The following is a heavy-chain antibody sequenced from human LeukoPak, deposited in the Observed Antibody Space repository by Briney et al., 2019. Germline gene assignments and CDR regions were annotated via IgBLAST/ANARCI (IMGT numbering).Heavy chain of an antibody. CDR1: GGSISSYY. CDR3: ARQLYNSSWYVYGWFDP. V-gene: IGHV4-59*08. J-gene: IGHJ5*02. CDR2: IYYSGST. D-gene: IGHD6-13*01. Sequence: SETLSLTCTVSGGSISSYYWSWIRQPPGKGLEWIGYIYYSGSTNYNPSLKSRVTISVDTSKNQFSLKLSSVTAADTAVYYCARQLYNSSWYVYGWFDPWGQGTLVTVSS.